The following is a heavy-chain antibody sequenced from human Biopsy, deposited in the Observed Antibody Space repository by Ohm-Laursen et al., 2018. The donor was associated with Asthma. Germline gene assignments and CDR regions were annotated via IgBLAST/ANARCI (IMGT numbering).Heavy chain of an antibody. CDR2: IKPDGSQT. CDR1: GFTFSGSW. D-gene: IGHD3-3*02. J-gene: IGHJ1*01. CDR3: ARTFHFWSPYHAEHYQL. Sequence: GSLRLSCTASGFTFSGSWMIWVRQAPGKGLQWLAFIKPDGSQTYYADSVEGRFSISRDNSKNSLYLQMSSLRGEDTAIYYWARTFHFWSPYHAEHYQLWGQGTLVTVPS. V-gene: IGHV3-7*01.